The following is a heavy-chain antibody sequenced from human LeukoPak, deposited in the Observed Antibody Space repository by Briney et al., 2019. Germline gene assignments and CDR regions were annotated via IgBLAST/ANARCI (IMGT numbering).Heavy chain of an antibody. Sequence: GGSLRLSCAASGFTLSSYWMSWVRQAPGKGLEWVANIKQDGSEKYYVDSVKGRLTISRDNAQNSLFLQMNSLRADDTAMYFCTRVGVGGYWGQGTLVTVSS. CDR1: GFTLSSYW. CDR3: TRVGVGGY. J-gene: IGHJ4*02. D-gene: IGHD3-16*01. CDR2: IKQDGSEK. V-gene: IGHV3-7*01.